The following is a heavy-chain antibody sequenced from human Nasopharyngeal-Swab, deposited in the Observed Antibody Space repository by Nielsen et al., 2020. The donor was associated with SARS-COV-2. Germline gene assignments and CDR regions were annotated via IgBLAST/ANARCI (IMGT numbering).Heavy chain of an antibody. V-gene: IGHV3-21*01. CDR2: ISSSSSYI. CDR1: GFTFSSYS. Sequence: GESLKISCAASGFTFSSYSMNWVRQAPGKGLEWVSSISSSSSYIYYADSVKGRFTISRDNAKNSLYLQMNSLRAEDTAVYYCARDGVYRYYDSSGYYLDYWGQGTLVTVSS. CDR3: ARDGVYRYYDSSGYYLDY. D-gene: IGHD3-22*01. J-gene: IGHJ4*02.